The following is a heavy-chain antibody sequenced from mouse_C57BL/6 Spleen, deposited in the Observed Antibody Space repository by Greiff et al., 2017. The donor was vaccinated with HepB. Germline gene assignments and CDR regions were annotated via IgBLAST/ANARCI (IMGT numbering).Heavy chain of an antibody. J-gene: IGHJ4*01. CDR2: IHPNSGST. Sequence: QVQLQQPGAELVKPGASVKLSCKASGYTFTSYWMHWVKQRPGQGLEWIGMIHPNSGSTNYNEKFKSKATLTVDKSSSTAYMQRSSLTSEDSAVYYCASRSSYDYYAMDYWGQGTSVTVSS. V-gene: IGHV1-64*01. CDR1: GYTFTSYW. D-gene: IGHD1-1*01. CDR3: ASRSSYDYYAMDY.